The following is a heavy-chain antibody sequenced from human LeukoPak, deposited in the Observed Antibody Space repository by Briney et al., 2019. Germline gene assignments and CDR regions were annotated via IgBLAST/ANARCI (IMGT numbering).Heavy chain of an antibody. CDR1: GFTFSNAW. V-gene: IGHV3-15*01. Sequence: GGSLRLSCAASGFTFSNAWMSWVRQAPGKGLEWVGRIKSKTDGGTTDHAAPVKGRFTISRDDSKNTLYLQMHSLKTEDTAVYYCATVKGGSYPWGYWGQGTLVTVSS. CDR3: ATVKGGSYPWGY. J-gene: IGHJ4*02. D-gene: IGHD1-26*01. CDR2: IKSKTDGGTT.